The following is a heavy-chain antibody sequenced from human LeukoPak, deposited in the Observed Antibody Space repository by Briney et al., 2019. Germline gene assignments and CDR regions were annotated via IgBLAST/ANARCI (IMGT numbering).Heavy chain of an antibody. D-gene: IGHD3-22*01. J-gene: IGHJ4*02. V-gene: IGHV1-3*01. CDR2: INAGNGNT. Sequence: APVKVSCKASGYTFTSYAMPWVRQAPGQRLEWMGWINAGNGNTKYSQKFQGRVTITRDTSASTAYMELSSLRSEDTAVYYCARATDPYYDSSGYYGPGYFDYWGQGTLVTVSS. CDR3: ARATDPYYDSSGYYGPGYFDY. CDR1: GYTFTSYA.